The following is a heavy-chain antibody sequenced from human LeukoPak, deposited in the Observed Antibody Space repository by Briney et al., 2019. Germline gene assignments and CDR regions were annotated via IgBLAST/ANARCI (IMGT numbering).Heavy chain of an antibody. CDR1: GFTFSSNW. Sequence: GGSLRLSCAASGFTFSSNWMHWVRQAPGKGLEWVSTISGGGGSTYYADSVKGRFTISRDNSKNTLYLQVNSLRAEDTAVYYCAKGGKWDVTPFDYWGQGTLVTVSS. D-gene: IGHD1-26*01. J-gene: IGHJ4*02. V-gene: IGHV3-23*01. CDR2: ISGGGGST. CDR3: AKGGKWDVTPFDY.